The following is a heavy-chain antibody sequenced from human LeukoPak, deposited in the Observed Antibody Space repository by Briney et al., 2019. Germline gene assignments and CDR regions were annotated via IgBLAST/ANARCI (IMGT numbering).Heavy chain of an antibody. Sequence: SETLSLTCTVSGGSISSSSYYWGWIRQPPGKGLEWIGSIYYSGSTYYNPSLKSRVTISVDTSKNQFSLKLSSVTAADTAVYYCARTHYGSGYYYYYYMDVWGKGTTVTISS. CDR3: ARTHYGSGYYYYYYMDV. J-gene: IGHJ6*03. D-gene: IGHD3-10*01. V-gene: IGHV4-39*07. CDR1: GGSISSSSYY. CDR2: IYYSGST.